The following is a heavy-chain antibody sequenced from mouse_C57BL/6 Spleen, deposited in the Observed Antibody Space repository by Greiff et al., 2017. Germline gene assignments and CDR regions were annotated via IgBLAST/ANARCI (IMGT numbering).Heavy chain of an antibody. V-gene: IGHV1-80*01. CDR2: IYPGDGDT. J-gene: IGHJ2*01. D-gene: IGHD1-1*01. CDR1: GYAFSSYW. Sequence: QVQLQPSGAELVKPGASVKISCKASGYAFSSYWMNWVKQRPGKGLEWIGQIYPGDGDTNYNGKFKGKATLTADKSSSTAYMQLSSLTSEDSAVYFCARRTTVRGFDYWGQGTTLTVSS. CDR3: ARRTTVRGFDY.